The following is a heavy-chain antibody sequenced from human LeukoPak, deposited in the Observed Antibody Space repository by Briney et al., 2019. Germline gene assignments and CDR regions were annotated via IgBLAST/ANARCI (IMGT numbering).Heavy chain of an antibody. Sequence: PGGSLRLSCEASGFTFSSDNMNWVRQAPGEGLEWVSSISAGSDYIYYADSVKGRFTVSRDNARNSLNLQMNSLRVEDTAVYYCARGSCTITPCYTRAQFFQYWGQGTLVTVSS. V-gene: IGHV3-21*01. CDR1: GFTFSSDN. CDR2: ISAGSDYI. D-gene: IGHD2-8*01. CDR3: ARGSCTITPCYTRAQFFQY. J-gene: IGHJ1*01.